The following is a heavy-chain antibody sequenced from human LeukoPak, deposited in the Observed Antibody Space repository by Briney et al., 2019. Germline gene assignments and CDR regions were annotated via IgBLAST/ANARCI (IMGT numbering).Heavy chain of an antibody. CDR3: AKIGVIGNWYYDV. V-gene: IGHV3-23*01. J-gene: IGHJ2*01. CDR1: GFSFSSHG. CDR2: ISSGSDYT. D-gene: IGHD3-10*01. Sequence: GGSLRLSCAASGFSFSSHGMSWVRQAPWKGPEWVSSISSGSDYTFYADSVKGRFTISRDNSNNTLYLQMNSLRAGDTAIYHCAKIGVIGNWYYDVWGRGTLVTVSS.